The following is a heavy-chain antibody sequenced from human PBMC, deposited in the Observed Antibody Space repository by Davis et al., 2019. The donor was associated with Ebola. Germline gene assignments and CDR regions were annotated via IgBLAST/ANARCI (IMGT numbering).Heavy chain of an antibody. Sequence: GESLKISCAASGFTFSSYGMHWVRQAPGKGLEWVAVIWYGGSNKYYADSVKGRFTISRDNSKNTLYLQMNSLRAEDTAVYYCARDQHSNYFYYGMDVWGQGTTVTVSS. J-gene: IGHJ6*02. V-gene: IGHV3-33*01. CDR3: ARDQHSNYFYYGMDV. D-gene: IGHD4-11*01. CDR2: IWYGGSNK. CDR1: GFTFSSYG.